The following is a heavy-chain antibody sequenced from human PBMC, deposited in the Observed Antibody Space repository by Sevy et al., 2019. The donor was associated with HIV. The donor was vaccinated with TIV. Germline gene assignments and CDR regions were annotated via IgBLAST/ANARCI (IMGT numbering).Heavy chain of an antibody. J-gene: IGHJ6*02. V-gene: IGHV3-30-3*01. CDR3: ARDGTIVVYGMDV. D-gene: IGHD2-15*01. CDR2: ISYDGSNK. CDR1: GFTFSSYA. Sequence: GGSLRLSCAASGFTFSSYAMHWVRQAPGKGLEWVAVISYDGSNKYYADSVKGRFTISRDNSKNTLYLQMNSLRAEDTAVYYCARDGTIVVYGMDVWDQGTTVTVSS.